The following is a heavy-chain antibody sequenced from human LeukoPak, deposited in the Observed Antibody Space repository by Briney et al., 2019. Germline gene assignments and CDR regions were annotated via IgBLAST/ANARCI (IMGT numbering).Heavy chain of an antibody. J-gene: IGHJ4*02. CDR3: ARESASGLDY. CDR1: GFIFSNYW. V-gene: IGHV3-7*03. Sequence: PGGSLRLSCTTSGFIFSNYWMNWVRQAPGKGPEWVANIKQDEREEYYVDSVKGRFTVSRDNARNSLFLQMNSLRDEDTAVYYCARESASGLDYWGQGTLVAVSP. CDR2: IKQDEREE. D-gene: IGHD1-26*01.